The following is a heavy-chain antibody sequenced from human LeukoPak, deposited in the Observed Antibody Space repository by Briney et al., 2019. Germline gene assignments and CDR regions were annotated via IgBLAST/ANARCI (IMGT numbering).Heavy chain of an antibody. Sequence: GGSLRLSCAASGFIFTGYFMSWVRQAPGKGLEWVASVKHDGSEKYYVDSVRGRFTISRDNTKNLLYLQMSSLRAEDTAVYYCATDRGWRTSGYYLYYFEYWGQGTLVTFSS. D-gene: IGHD3-3*01. CDR1: GFIFTGYF. J-gene: IGHJ4*02. CDR3: ATDRGWRTSGYYLYYFEY. CDR2: VKHDGSEK. V-gene: IGHV3-7*01.